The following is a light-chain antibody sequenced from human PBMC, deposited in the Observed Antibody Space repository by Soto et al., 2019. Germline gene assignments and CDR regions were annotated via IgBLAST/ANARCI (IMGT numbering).Light chain of an antibody. V-gene: IGKV1-39*01. Sequence: DIQMTQSPSSLSASVGDRVTISCRASQTISRDLTWYQQKSGKAPNLLIFGASTLQPGVPPRFSGSGSGTDFTLIISNLQPEDFATYFCQQSYSTPWTFGQGTKVEIK. CDR3: QQSYSTPWT. CDR2: GAS. J-gene: IGKJ1*01. CDR1: QTISRD.